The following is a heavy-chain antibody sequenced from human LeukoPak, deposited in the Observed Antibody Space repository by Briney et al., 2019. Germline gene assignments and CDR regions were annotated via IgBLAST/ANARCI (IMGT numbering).Heavy chain of an antibody. D-gene: IGHD3-22*01. Sequence: SETLSLTCTVSGGFISSDNYYWSWIRRPPGKGLEWIGSIHYTGNTYDNPSLKSRVTISVDTSRNQVSLKLTSVTATDTAVYYCASLLSDGNGFYYFDCWGQGTLVTVSS. CDR3: ASLLSDGNGFYYFDC. CDR2: IHYTGNT. CDR1: GGFISSDNYY. V-gene: IGHV4-39*01. J-gene: IGHJ4*02.